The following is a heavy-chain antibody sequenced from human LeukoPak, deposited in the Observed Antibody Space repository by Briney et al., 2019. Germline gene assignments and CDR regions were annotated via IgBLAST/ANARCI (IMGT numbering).Heavy chain of an antibody. V-gene: IGHV4-31*03. D-gene: IGHD3-10*01. CDR2: IYYSGST. CDR3: ARDSEYGSGSYYKD. J-gene: IGHJ4*02. Sequence: SETLSLTCTVSGGSISSGGYYWSWIRQHPGKGLEWIGYIYYSGSTYYNPSLKSRVTISVDTSKNQFSLKLSSVTAADTAVYYCARDSEYGSGSYYKDWGQGTLVTVSS. CDR1: GGSISSGGYY.